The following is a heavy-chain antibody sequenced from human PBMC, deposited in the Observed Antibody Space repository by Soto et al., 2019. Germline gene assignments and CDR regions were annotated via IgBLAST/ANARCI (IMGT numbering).Heavy chain of an antibody. CDR1: GYTFTSYD. CDR3: ARVSSSGWYPANYYMDV. Sequence: ASVKVSCKASGYTFTSYDINWVRQATGQGLEWMGWMNPNSGNTGYAQKFQGRVTMTRNTSISTAYMELSSLRSEDTAVYYCARVSSSGWYPANYYMDVWGKGTTVTVSS. J-gene: IGHJ6*03. V-gene: IGHV1-8*01. D-gene: IGHD6-19*01. CDR2: MNPNSGNT.